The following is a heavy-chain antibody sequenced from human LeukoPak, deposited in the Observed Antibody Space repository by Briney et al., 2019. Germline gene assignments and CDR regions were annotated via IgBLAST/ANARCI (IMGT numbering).Heavy chain of an antibody. V-gene: IGHV4-31*03. D-gene: IGHD6-13*01. CDR3: SGYSSSWYLGNGMDV. Sequence: SQTLSLTCTVSGDSITSGGYYWNWIRQHPGKGLEWIGYIYYSGNTYYNPSLKSRVTISLDTAKSHFSLKLSSVTAADTAVYYCSGYSSSWYLGNGMDVWGQGTTVTVSS. CDR2: IYYSGNT. J-gene: IGHJ6*02. CDR1: GDSITSGGYY.